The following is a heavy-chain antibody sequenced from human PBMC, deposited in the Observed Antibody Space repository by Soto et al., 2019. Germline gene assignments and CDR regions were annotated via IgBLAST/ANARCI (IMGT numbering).Heavy chain of an antibody. J-gene: IGHJ6*02. V-gene: IGHV1-2*04. Sequence: ASVKVSCKASGYTFTGYYMHWVRQAPGQGLEWMGWINPNSGGTNYAQKFQGWVTMTRDTSISTAYMELSRLRSDDTAVYYCARDGFGVVYYHYYGMDVWGQGTTVTVSS. CDR3: ARDGFGVVYYHYYGMDV. CDR2: INPNSGGT. CDR1: GYTFTGYY. D-gene: IGHD3-3*01.